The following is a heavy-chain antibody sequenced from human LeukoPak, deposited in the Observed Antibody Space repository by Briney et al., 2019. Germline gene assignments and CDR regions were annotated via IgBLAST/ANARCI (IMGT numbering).Heavy chain of an antibody. CDR2: INHRGGT. CDR1: GASFGGYS. Sequence: PSQTLSLTCAVHGASFGGYSWSWIRQPPGKGLEWIGEINHRGGTNYIPSLKSRVTISADRSENQFSLKLSSVTAADTAVYYCARGNYFGSGNYQYFYYVDVWGKGTTVTVSS. D-gene: IGHD3-10*01. CDR3: ARGNYFGSGNYQYFYYVDV. V-gene: IGHV4-34*01. J-gene: IGHJ6*03.